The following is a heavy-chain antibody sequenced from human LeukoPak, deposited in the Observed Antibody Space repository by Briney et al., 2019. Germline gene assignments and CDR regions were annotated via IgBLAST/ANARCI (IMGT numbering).Heavy chain of an antibody. J-gene: IGHJ6*04. D-gene: IGHD3-16*01. CDR3: ARDPGYESWSPFWGGMDV. Sequence: GGSLRLSCAASGFTFSSSWMHWVRQAPGKGLVWVSRITRDGSSTTYADSVKGRFATSRDNAKNRLYLQMDSLRDDDTAVYYCARDPGYESWSPFWGGMDVWGKGTTVSVSS. CDR2: ITRDGSST. CDR1: GFTFSSSW. V-gene: IGHV3-74*01.